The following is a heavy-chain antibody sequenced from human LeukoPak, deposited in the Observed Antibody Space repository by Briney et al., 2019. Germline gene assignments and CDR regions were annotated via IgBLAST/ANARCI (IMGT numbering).Heavy chain of an antibody. J-gene: IGHJ3*02. CDR3: ARDTDYADDAFDI. V-gene: IGHV1-8*01. CDR1: GYTFTSYD. CDR2: MNPNSGNT. D-gene: IGHD4-17*01. Sequence: ASVKVSCKASGYTFTSYDINWVRQATGQGLEWMGWMNPNSGNTGYAQKFQGRVTITADKSTSTAYMELSSLRSEDTAVYYCARDTDYADDAFDIWGQGTMVTVSS.